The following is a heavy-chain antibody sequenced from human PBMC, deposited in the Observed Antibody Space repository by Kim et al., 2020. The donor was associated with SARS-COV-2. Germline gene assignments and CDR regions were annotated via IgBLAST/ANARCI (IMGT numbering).Heavy chain of an antibody. CDR1: GFTVSSNY. D-gene: IGHD3-3*01. J-gene: IGHJ3*02. Sequence: GGSLRLSCAASGFTVSSNYMSWVRQAPGKGLEWVSVIYSGGSTYYADSVKGRFTISRDNSKNTLYLQMNSLRAEDTAVYYCARDRPYDFWRVQIPFDIWGQGTMVTVSS. CDR2: IYSGGST. V-gene: IGHV3-66*01. CDR3: ARDRPYDFWRVQIPFDI.